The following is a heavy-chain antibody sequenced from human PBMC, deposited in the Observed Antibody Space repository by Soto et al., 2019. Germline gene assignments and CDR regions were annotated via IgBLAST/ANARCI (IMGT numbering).Heavy chain of an antibody. V-gene: IGHV4-59*01. CDR2: IYYSGST. J-gene: IGHJ6*02. Sequence: SETLSVTCTVSGGSISSYYWSWSRQPPWKGLEWIGYIYYSGSTNYNPSLKSRVTISVDTSKNQFSLKLSSVTAADTAVYYCARQTGYYGSGSYYRHYYYGMDVWGQGTTVTVSS. CDR3: ARQTGYYGSGSYYRHYYYGMDV. CDR1: GGSISSYY. D-gene: IGHD3-10*01.